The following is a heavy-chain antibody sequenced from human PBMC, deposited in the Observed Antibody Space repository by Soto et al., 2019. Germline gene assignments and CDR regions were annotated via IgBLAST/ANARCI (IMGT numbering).Heavy chain of an antibody. CDR2: INAGNGNT. CDR1: GYTFTSYA. D-gene: IGHD2-2*01. J-gene: IGHJ3*02. V-gene: IGHV1-3*01. CDR3: AREVVPAAIFWSFDI. Sequence: VASVKVSCKASGYTFTSYAMHWVRQAPGQRLEWMGWINAGNGNTKYSQKFQGRVTITRDTSASTAYMELSSLRSEDTAVYYCAREVVPAAIFWSFDIWGQGTMVTVSS.